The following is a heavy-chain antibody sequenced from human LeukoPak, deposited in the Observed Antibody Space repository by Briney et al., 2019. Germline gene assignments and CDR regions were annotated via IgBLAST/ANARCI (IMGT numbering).Heavy chain of an antibody. CDR2: FYYSGTT. V-gene: IGHV4-39*07. D-gene: IGHD4-17*01. CDR3: ARDRGDYVSSPYWYFDL. Sequence: SSETLSLTCTVSGGSISSSNYYWAWIRQPPGKGLEWIGSFYYSGTTYYNPSLKSRVTISVDTSKNQFSLKLNSVTAADTAVYYCARDRGDYVSSPYWYFDLWGRGTLVTVSS. J-gene: IGHJ2*01. CDR1: GGSISSSNYY.